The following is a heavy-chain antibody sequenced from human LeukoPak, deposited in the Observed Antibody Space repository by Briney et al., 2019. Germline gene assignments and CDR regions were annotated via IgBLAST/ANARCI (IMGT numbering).Heavy chain of an antibody. V-gene: IGHV3-15*01. Sequence: GGSLRLSCAASGFTFSNAWMSWVRQAPGKGLEWVARIKSKTDGGTTDYAAPVKGRFTISRDDSKNTLYLQMNSLKTEDTAVYYCTTDEYDYVWGSYRYSGEYYFDYWGQGTLVTVSS. CDR3: TTDEYDYVWGSYRYSGEYYFDY. D-gene: IGHD3-16*02. CDR2: IKSKTDGGTT. CDR1: GFTFSNAW. J-gene: IGHJ4*02.